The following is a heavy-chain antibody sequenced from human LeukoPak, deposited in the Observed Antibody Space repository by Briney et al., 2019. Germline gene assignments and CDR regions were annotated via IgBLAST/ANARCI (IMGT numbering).Heavy chain of an antibody. Sequence: GGSLRLSCAASGFTFSSYGMHWVRQAPGKGLEWVAFIRYDGSNKYYADFVKGRFTISRDNSKNTLYPQMNSLRAEDTAVYYCAKDPPESNTAPDAFDIWGQGTMVTVSS. CDR3: AKDPPESNTAPDAFDI. CDR2: IRYDGSNK. CDR1: GFTFSSYG. J-gene: IGHJ3*02. V-gene: IGHV3-30*02. D-gene: IGHD5-18*01.